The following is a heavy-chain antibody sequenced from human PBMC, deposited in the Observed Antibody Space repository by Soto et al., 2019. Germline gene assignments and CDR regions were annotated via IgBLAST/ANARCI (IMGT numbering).Heavy chain of an antibody. J-gene: IGHJ4*02. CDR3: AKDHYWVGSSSSPFDY. V-gene: IGHV3-23*01. Sequence: EVQLLESGGGLVQPGGSLRLSCAASGFTFSSYAMSWVRQAPGKGLEWVSAISGSGGSTYYADSVKGRFTISRDNSKNTLYLQMNSLSAEDTAVYYCAKDHYWVGSSSSPFDYWGQGTLVTVSS. CDR2: ISGSGGST. D-gene: IGHD6-6*01. CDR1: GFTFSSYA.